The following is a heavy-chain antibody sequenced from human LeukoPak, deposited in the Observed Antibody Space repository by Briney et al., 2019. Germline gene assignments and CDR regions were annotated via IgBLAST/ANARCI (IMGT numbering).Heavy chain of an antibody. D-gene: IGHD4-17*01. CDR1: GFTFSSYW. V-gene: IGHV3-7*01. Sequence: GGSLRLSCAASGFTFSSYWMSWVRQAPGKGLEWVANIKQDGSEKYYVDSVKGRFTISRDNAKKSLYLQMNSLRAEDTAVYYCARERGGGDYDGDAFDIWGQGTMVTVSS. J-gene: IGHJ3*02. CDR3: ARERGGGDYDGDAFDI. CDR2: IKQDGSEK.